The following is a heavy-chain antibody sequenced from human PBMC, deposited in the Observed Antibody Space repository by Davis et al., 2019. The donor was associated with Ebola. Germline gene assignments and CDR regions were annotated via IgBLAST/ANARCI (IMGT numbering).Heavy chain of an antibody. J-gene: IGHJ4*02. Sequence: GGSLRLSCKGSGYSFTSYWIGWVRQMPGRGLEWMGIIYPGDSDSRYSPSFQGQVTISADKSISTAYLQWSSLKASDTAMYYCARVPIYDSSGYYYWDWGQGTLVTVSS. V-gene: IGHV5-51*01. CDR2: IYPGDSDS. D-gene: IGHD3-22*01. CDR1: GYSFTSYW. CDR3: ARVPIYDSSGYYYWD.